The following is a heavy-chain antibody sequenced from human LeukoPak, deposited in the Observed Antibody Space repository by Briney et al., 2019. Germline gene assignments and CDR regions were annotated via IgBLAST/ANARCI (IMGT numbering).Heavy chain of an antibody. CDR3: AKDDIPSHAAYCSGGSCSYYFDY. D-gene: IGHD2-15*01. Sequence: GGSLRLSCAASGFSFNKYAMHWVRQAPGKGLEWASVISSDSNVIIYEDSLRGRFTISRDNSKNTLYLQMNSLRAEDTAVYYCAKDDIPSHAAYCSGGSCSYYFDYWGQGTLVTVSS. V-gene: IGHV3-30*04. J-gene: IGHJ4*02. CDR2: ISSDSNVI. CDR1: GFSFNKYA.